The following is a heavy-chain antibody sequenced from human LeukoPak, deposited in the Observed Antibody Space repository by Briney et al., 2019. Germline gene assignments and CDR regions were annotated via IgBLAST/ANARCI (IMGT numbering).Heavy chain of an antibody. CDR1: GFTFSSYA. D-gene: IGHD6-13*01. J-gene: IGHJ4*02. CDR2: ISGSGGST. CDR3: AKIEGVLGSTDGSSSWYGPFFDY. Sequence: GGSLRLSCAASGFTFSSYAMSWVRQAPGKGLEWVSAISGSGGSTYYADSVKGRFTISRDNSKNTLYLQMNSLRAEDTAVYYCAKIEGVLGSTDGSSSWYGPFFDYWGQGTLVTVSS. V-gene: IGHV3-23*01.